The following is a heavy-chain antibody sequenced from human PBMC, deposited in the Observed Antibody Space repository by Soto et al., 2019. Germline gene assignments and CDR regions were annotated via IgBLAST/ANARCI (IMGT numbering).Heavy chain of an antibody. D-gene: IGHD3-22*01. Sequence: GGSLRLSCAASGFTFSSYSMNWVRQAPGKGLEWVSSISSSSSYIYYADSVKGRFTISRDNAKNSLYLQMNSLRAEDTAVYYCARETPTLYYYDSSGSLDYWGQGTLVTVSS. V-gene: IGHV3-21*01. CDR2: ISSSSSYI. CDR3: ARETPTLYYYDSSGSLDY. J-gene: IGHJ4*02. CDR1: GFTFSSYS.